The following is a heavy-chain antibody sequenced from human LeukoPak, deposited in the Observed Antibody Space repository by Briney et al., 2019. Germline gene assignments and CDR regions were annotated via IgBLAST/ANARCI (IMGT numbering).Heavy chain of an antibody. D-gene: IGHD3-22*01. J-gene: IGHJ4*02. V-gene: IGHV1-46*01. CDR1: GYTFTSYY. Sequence: GSVKVSCKASGYTFTSYYMHWVRQAPGQGLEWMGIINSSGGSTSYAQKFQGRVTMTRDTSTSTVYMELSSLRSEDTAVYYCARVLPDYYDSSGYYYQANFDYWGQGTLVTVSS. CDR2: INSSGGST. CDR3: ARVLPDYYDSSGYYYQANFDY.